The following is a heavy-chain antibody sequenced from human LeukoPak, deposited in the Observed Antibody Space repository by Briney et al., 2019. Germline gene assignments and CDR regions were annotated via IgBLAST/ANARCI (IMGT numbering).Heavy chain of an antibody. CDR3: ARDLGLRGVTNWFDP. CDR1: AYTFNAYL. J-gene: IGHJ5*02. Sequence: ASVKVSCKTSAYTFNAYLIHWVRQAPGQGLEWMGMIDPSGGSTAYAQKFQGRVTVTRDTSTSTLYMELSSLRSEDTAVYYCARDLGLRGVTNWFDPWGQGILVTVSS. D-gene: IGHD3-10*01. CDR2: IDPSGGST. V-gene: IGHV1-46*02.